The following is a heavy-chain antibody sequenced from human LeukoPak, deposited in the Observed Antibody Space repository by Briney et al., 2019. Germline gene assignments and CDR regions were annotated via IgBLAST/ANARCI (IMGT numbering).Heavy chain of an antibody. Sequence: GGSLRLSCAASGFTFSSYWMSWVRQAPGKGLEWVANIKQDGSEKYYVDSVKGRFTISRDNSKNTLYLEMNSLRVEDTAVYYCSCDGAYGSGSSPPYYYYTDVWGKGTTVTVSS. CDR3: SCDGAYGSGSSPPYYYYTDV. V-gene: IGHV3-7*01. CDR1: GFTFSSYW. D-gene: IGHD3-10*01. J-gene: IGHJ6*03. CDR2: IKQDGSEK.